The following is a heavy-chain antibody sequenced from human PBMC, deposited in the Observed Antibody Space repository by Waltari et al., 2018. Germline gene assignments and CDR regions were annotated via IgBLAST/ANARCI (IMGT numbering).Heavy chain of an antibody. V-gene: IGHV4-34*01. J-gene: IGHJ3*02. CDR3: AREWGYCSGGSCYQIGTEDAFDI. CDR2: INHSGST. CDR1: GGSFSGYY. Sequence: QVQLQQWGAGLLKPSETLSLTCAVYGGSFSGYYWRWIRQPPGKGLEWIGEINHSGSTNYNPSLKSRVTISVDTSKNQFSLKLSSVTAADTAVYYCAREWGYCSGGSCYQIGTEDAFDIWGQGTMVTVSS. D-gene: IGHD2-15*01.